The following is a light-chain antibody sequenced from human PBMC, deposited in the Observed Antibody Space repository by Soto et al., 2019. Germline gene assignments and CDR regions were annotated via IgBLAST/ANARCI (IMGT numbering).Light chain of an antibody. CDR3: QQAFSAEWT. J-gene: IGKJ1*01. CDR2: TSF. V-gene: IGKV1-39*01. Sequence: IRWPKSPSSLSASVGDRVSITCRASQSIGTFLNWYQQKPGEAPNLLIHTSFTLYSGVPSRFSGTGSGTDFTLTISSLQPEDFATYFCQQAFSAEWTFGQGTKV. CDR1: QSIGTF.